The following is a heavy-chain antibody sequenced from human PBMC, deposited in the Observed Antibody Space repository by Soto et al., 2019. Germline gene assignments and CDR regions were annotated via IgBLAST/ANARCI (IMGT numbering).Heavy chain of an antibody. J-gene: IGHJ4*02. D-gene: IGHD4-17*01. CDR3: AKAPYGDDPRV. CDR1: GDSLTTGNW. Sequence: QVQLQESGPGLVKPSGTLSLTCTVSGDSLTTGNWWTWARQPPGKGLEWIGEIYHTGNTDNSPSRIARASISVDKSNDQFSLKLTSVTAADTAVYFCAKAPYGDDPRVWGPGTQVIVS. V-gene: IGHV4-4*02. CDR2: IYHTGNT.